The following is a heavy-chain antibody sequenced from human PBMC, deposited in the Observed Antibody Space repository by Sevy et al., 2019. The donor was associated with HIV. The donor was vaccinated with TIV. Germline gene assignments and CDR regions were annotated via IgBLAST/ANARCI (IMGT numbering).Heavy chain of an antibody. Sequence: SETLSLTCTVSGGSISNYFWSWIRQPPGKGLDWIGYIYYSGSTSYNPSLKSRVTISVDTSKNQFSLKLSSVTAADTAVYYCARESIGAVGDFDYWGQGTLVTVSS. V-gene: IGHV4-59*12. CDR1: GGSISNYF. D-gene: IGHD6-13*01. CDR3: ARESIGAVGDFDY. CDR2: IYYSGST. J-gene: IGHJ4*02.